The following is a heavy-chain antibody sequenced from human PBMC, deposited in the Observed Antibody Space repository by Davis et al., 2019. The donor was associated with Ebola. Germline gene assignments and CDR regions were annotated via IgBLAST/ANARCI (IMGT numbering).Heavy chain of an antibody. CDR3: AKDLPFDI. J-gene: IGHJ3*02. V-gene: IGHV4-59*11. Sequence: PSETLSLTCTVSGGSISSHYWSWIRQPPGKGLEWIGYIYYSGSTYYNPSLKSRVTISVDTSKNQFSLKLSSVTAADTAVYYCAKDLPFDIWGQGTMVTVSS. CDR1: GGSISSHY. CDR2: IYYSGST.